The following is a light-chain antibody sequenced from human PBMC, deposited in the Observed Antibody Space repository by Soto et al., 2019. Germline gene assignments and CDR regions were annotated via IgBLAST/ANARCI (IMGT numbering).Light chain of an antibody. V-gene: IGKV3-15*01. CDR1: QSVSTN. J-gene: IGKJ1*01. CDR2: GAS. CDR3: QQYNMSPLT. Sequence: EVVMTQSPATLSVSPGERATLSCRASQSVSTNLAWYQQKPGQAPRLLIYGASSRDTGIPARFSGSGSGTELTLTISSLQSEDFAVYYRQQYNMSPLTFGQGTKVEIK.